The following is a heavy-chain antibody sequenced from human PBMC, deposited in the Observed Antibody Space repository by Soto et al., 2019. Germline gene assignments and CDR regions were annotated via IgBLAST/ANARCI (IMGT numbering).Heavy chain of an antibody. J-gene: IGHJ3*02. Sequence: QVQLQESGPGLVKPSQTLSLTCTVSGGSISSGGYYWSWIRQHPGKGLEWIGYIYYSGSTYYNPSLKSRVTISVDTSKNQFSLKLSSVTAADTAVYYCAREGYCSSTSCYGLSSQAFDIWGQGTMVTVSS. CDR3: AREGYCSSTSCYGLSSQAFDI. CDR2: IYYSGST. D-gene: IGHD2-2*01. CDR1: GGSISSGGYY. V-gene: IGHV4-31*03.